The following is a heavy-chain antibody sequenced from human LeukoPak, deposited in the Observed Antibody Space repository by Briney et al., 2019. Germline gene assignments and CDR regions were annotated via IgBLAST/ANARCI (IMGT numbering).Heavy chain of an antibody. Sequence: ASVKVSCKASGYTFTGYYMHWVRQAPGQGLEWMGWINPNSGGTNYAQKFQGRVTMTRDTSISTAYMELSRLRSDDTAVYYCAREEYASSGYSLDYWGQGTLVTVSS. CDR1: GYTFTGYY. J-gene: IGHJ4*02. CDR3: AREEYASSGYSLDY. D-gene: IGHD3-22*01. CDR2: INPNSGGT. V-gene: IGHV1-2*02.